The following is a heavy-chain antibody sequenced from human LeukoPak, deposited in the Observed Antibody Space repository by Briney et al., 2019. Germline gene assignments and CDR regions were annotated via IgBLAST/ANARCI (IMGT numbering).Heavy chain of an antibody. CDR3: ARGTLYSSGWYFDY. CDR2: IYYRGTT. D-gene: IGHD6-19*01. CDR1: GVSISTYY. J-gene: IGHJ4*02. V-gene: IGHV4-59*01. Sequence: SETLSLTCTVSGVSISTYYWGWIRKPPGKGLEWIGYIYYRGTTNYNPSLKSRVTLSAATSKTQSSLNLTSVTAADTAVYYCARGTLYSSGWYFDYWGQGTLVTVSS.